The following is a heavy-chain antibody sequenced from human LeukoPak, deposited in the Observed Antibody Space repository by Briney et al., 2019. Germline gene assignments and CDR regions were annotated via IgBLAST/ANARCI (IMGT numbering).Heavy chain of an antibody. CDR1: GFTFSTYA. J-gene: IGHJ4*02. CDR2: ISGSGTST. V-gene: IGHV3-23*01. CDR3: AKEWAAAVGASNY. D-gene: IGHD6-25*01. Sequence: PGGTLRLSCAVSGFTFSTYAMCWVRQTPGKGLEWVSAISGSGTSTYYADSVKGRFTISRDNSKNTLYLQMNSLRAEDTAVYYCAKEWAAAVGASNYGGQGPL.